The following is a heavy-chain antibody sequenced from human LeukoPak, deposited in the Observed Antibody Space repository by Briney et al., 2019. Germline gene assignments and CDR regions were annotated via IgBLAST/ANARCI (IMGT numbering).Heavy chain of an antibody. CDR2: ISGSGGST. D-gene: IGHD2-15*01. Sequence: TGGSLRLSCAASGFTFSSYAMSWVRQAPGKGLEWVSAISGSGGSTYYADSVKGRFTISRDNSKNTLYLQMNSLRAEDTAVYYCARGLGYCSGGSCYYFDYGGQGTLVTVSS. V-gene: IGHV3-23*01. J-gene: IGHJ4*02. CDR1: GFTFSSYA. CDR3: ARGLGYCSGGSCYYFDY.